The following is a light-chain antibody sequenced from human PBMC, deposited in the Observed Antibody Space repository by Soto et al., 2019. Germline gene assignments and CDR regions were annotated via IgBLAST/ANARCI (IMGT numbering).Light chain of an antibody. CDR2: EVS. CDR3: SSYTSSSTYVL. Sequence: QSALTQPASVSGSPGQSITISCTGTSSDVGAYIYVSWYQQHPGKAPKLMIYEVSNRPSGVSNRFSGSKSGNTASLTISGLQAEDEADYYCSSYTSSSTYVLFGGGTKLTVL. V-gene: IGLV2-14*01. J-gene: IGLJ2*01. CDR1: SSDVGAYIY.